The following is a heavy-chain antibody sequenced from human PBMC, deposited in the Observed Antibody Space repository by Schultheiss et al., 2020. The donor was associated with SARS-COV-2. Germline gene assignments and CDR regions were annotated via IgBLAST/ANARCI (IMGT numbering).Heavy chain of an antibody. CDR1: GGSFSGYY. CDR2: IYYSGST. V-gene: IGHV4-59*12. D-gene: IGHD6-19*01. CDR3: ARTVAGTG. J-gene: IGHJ4*02. Sequence: SQTLSLTCAVYGGSFSGYYWSWIRQPPGKGLEWIGYIYYSGSTNYNPSLKSRVTISVDTSKNQFSLKLSSVTAADTAVYYCARTVAGTGWGQGTLVTVSS.